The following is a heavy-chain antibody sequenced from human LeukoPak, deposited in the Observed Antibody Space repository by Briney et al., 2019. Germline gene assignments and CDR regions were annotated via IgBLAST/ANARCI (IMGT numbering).Heavy chain of an antibody. D-gene: IGHD3-3*02. CDR3: AKEGAASWDVDV. CDR2: IRPDGHNK. Sequence: PGGSLRLSCAASGFIFIGYGMHWVRQAPGKGPEWVAFIRPDGHNKYYADSVEGRFMISRDNSKNTVDLQMNSLRGDDTAMYYCAKEGAASWDVDVWGKGTTVTVSS. CDR1: GFIFIGYG. V-gene: IGHV3-30*02. J-gene: IGHJ6*04.